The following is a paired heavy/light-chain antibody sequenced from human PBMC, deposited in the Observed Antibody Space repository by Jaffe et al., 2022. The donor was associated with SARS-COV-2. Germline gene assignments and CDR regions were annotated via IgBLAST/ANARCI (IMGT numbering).Light chain of an antibody. CDR3: QTWDTDTLL. V-gene: IGLV3-1*01. J-gene: IGLJ3*02. Sequence: SSELSQPPSVSVSPGQTASIPCSGDRLPQDYASWYHQKAGQSPVLVIYEDNLRPSGIPERFSGSKSGTTATLTIRETQAMDEGEYYCQTWDTDTLLFGAGTKLTVL. CDR1: RLPQDY. CDR2: EDN.
Heavy chain of an antibody. CDR1: GGSVRWSGLY. J-gene: IGHJ5*02. CDR2: VFHSGSA. CDR3: AGSRAASDRINWFAP. V-gene: IGHV4-39*02. Sequence: QMQLQESGPGLVKPSETLSLTCSVSGGSVRWSGLYWAWIRQAPGKGLEWIGNVFHSGSAYYNPSLKSRVTISVDTSKNHFSLELRSLTAADTAVYFCAGSRAASDRINWFAPWGQGTLVNVSS. D-gene: IGHD6-25*01.